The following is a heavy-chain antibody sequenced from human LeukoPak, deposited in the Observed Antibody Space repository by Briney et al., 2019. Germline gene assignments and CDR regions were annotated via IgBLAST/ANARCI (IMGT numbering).Heavy chain of an antibody. Sequence: QTGGSLRLSCTTSGFAFSNYAMNWVRQAPGKGPEWVSGISGFNTYYADSVKGRFTIFRDSSKNVLYLQMDRLRAEDTAVYSCAKDVCTSPRCLLYFDSWGQGTLVTVSS. CDR1: GFAFSNYA. D-gene: IGHD2-8*01. V-gene: IGHV3-23*01. CDR3: AKDVCTSPRCLLYFDS. J-gene: IGHJ4*02. CDR2: ISGFNT.